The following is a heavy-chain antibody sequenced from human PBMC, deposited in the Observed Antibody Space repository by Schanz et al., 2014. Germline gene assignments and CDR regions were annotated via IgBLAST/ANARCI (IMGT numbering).Heavy chain of an antibody. CDR1: GGSMSNYY. Sequence: QVQLQESGPGLVKPSETLSLTCTVSGGSMSNYYWNWIRQPPGKGLEWIGYVYYSGSTYYNPSLKTRASMSLDTLKTQLSLKLSSVTAADTAVYYCARGWTDWGSDYYGMDVWGPGTTVTVSS. J-gene: IGHJ6*02. V-gene: IGHV4-59*12. D-gene: IGHD7-27*01. CDR3: ARGWTDWGSDYYGMDV. CDR2: VYYSGST.